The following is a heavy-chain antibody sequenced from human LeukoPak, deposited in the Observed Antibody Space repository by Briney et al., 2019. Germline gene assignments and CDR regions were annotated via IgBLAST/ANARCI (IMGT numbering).Heavy chain of an antibody. Sequence: SETLTFTCTVSGGSISSYYWSWIRQPPGKGLEWIGYIYYSGSTNYNPSLKSRVTISVDTSKNQFSLKLTSMTAADTAVYYCARARVSQIPGNYYYYMDFWGKGTPASVSS. CDR1: GGSISSYY. V-gene: IGHV4-59*01. D-gene: IGHD2-8*01. CDR2: IYYSGST. CDR3: ARARVSQIPGNYYYYMDF. J-gene: IGHJ6*03.